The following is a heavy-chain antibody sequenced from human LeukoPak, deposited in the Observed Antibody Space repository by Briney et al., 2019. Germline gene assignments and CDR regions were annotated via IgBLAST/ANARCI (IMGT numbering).Heavy chain of an antibody. J-gene: IGHJ4*02. CDR3: ARSPSGYRFDS. Sequence: GGSLRLSCAASGFTFSSYWMNWARQAPGRGLEWVASINHNGNVNYYVDSVKGRFTISRDNARNSLYLQMSNLRAEDTAVYFCARSPSGYRFDSWGQGTLVTVSS. CDR2: INHNGNVN. V-gene: IGHV3-7*03. D-gene: IGHD3-22*01. CDR1: GFTFSSYW.